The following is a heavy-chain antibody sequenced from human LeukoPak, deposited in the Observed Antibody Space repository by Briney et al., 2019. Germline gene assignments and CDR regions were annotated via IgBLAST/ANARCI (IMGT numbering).Heavy chain of an antibody. J-gene: IGHJ5*02. D-gene: IGHD2-2*01. V-gene: IGHV4-61*02. Sequence: SETLSLTCTVSGYSISSGSYYWRWIRQPAGKGLEWIGRIYTSGSTNYNPSLKSRVTISVDTSKNQFSLKLSSVTAADTAVYYCARDLYQLLTRHNWFDPWGQGTLVTVSS. CDR3: ARDLYQLLTRHNWFDP. CDR2: IYTSGST. CDR1: GYSISSGSYY.